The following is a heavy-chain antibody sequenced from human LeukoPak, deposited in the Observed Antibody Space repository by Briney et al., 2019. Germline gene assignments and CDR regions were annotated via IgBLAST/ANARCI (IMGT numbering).Heavy chain of an antibody. CDR3: ARSRYSSSWST. D-gene: IGHD6-13*01. J-gene: IGHJ5*02. V-gene: IGHV4-59*01. Sequence: KSSETLSLTCTVSGVSISSYYWSWIRQPPAKGREWIDYMYYSGSTNYNPSLKSRVTISVDTSKNQFSLKLSAVTAADTAVYYCARSRYSSSWSTWGQGTLVTVSS. CDR1: GVSISSYY. CDR2: MYYSGST.